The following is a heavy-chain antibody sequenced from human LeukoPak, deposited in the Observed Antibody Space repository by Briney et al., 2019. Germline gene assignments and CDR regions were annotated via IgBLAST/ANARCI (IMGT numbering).Heavy chain of an antibody. CDR3: ARVQGYDSSGYWNAFDI. J-gene: IGHJ3*02. Sequence: ASVKVSCKASGYTFTSYGISGVRQAPGQGLEWMGWISAYNGNTNYAQKLQGRVTMTTDTSTSTAYMELRSLRSDDTAVYYCARVQGYDSSGYWNAFDIWGQGTMVTVSS. V-gene: IGHV1-18*01. CDR1: GYTFTSYG. D-gene: IGHD3-22*01. CDR2: ISAYNGNT.